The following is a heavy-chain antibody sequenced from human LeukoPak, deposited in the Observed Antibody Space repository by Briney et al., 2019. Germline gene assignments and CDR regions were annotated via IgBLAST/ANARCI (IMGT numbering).Heavy chain of an antibody. D-gene: IGHD3-22*01. CDR2: ISGSGGST. Sequence: GGSLRLSCAASGFTFSTYAMSWVRQAPGKGLEWVSAISGSGGSTYYVDSVKGRITISRDNSKNTLYLQMNSLRAEDTAIYYCAKDSYYYDTTGYDYFDYWGQGTLVTVSS. CDR1: GFTFSTYA. CDR3: AKDSYYYDTTGYDYFDY. V-gene: IGHV3-23*01. J-gene: IGHJ4*02.